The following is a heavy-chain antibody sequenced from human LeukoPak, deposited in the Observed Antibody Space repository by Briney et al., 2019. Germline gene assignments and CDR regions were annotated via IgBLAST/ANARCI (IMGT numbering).Heavy chain of an antibody. CDR2: ISASSFSI. Sequence: GGSLRLSCTASGFPFSTCAMTWVRQAPGKGLEWVSSISASSFSIYYADSVEGRFTISKDNSKNTLYLQMNSLRAEDTAVYYCAELGITMIGGVWGKGTTVTISS. V-gene: IGHV3-23*01. CDR1: GFPFSTCA. D-gene: IGHD3-10*02. CDR3: AELGITMIGGV. J-gene: IGHJ6*04.